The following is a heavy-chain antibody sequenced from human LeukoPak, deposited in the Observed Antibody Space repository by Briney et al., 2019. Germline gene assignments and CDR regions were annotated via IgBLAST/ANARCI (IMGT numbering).Heavy chain of an antibody. V-gene: IGHV5-51*01. J-gene: IGHJ4*02. CDR3: ASKRRGPGYSSCLYFDY. D-gene: IGHD6-19*01. CDR1: GYNFTSYW. Sequence: GESPKTSCTGSGYNFTSYWIGLGPHSPREGLEGRGIVYPVDSDTRYSPSCQGQVTISADKSIISAYMQWSGLKASDTAMYYCASKRRGPGYSSCLYFDYWGQGTLVTVSS. CDR2: VYPVDSDT.